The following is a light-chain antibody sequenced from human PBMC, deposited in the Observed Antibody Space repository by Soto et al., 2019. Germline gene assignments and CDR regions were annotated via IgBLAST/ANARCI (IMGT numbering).Light chain of an antibody. CDR2: DVS. Sequence: QSALTQPASVSGSPGQSITISCTGTSSDVGGYNYVSWYQQHPGKAPKLMIYDVSNRPSGVSNRFSGSKSGNTASLTISGLQAEDEADYYCSSFTSYSTLDVFGTGTKLTVL. CDR1: SSDVGGYNY. V-gene: IGLV2-14*03. J-gene: IGLJ1*01. CDR3: SSFTSYSTLDV.